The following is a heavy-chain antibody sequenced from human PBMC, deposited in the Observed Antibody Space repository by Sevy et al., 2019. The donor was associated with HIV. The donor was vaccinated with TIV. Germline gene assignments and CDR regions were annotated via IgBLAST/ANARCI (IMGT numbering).Heavy chain of an antibody. CDR2: ISWNSGSI. V-gene: IGHV3-9*01. D-gene: IGHD2-2*01. J-gene: IGHJ4*02. CDR1: GFTFDDYA. CDR3: AKATNEGDIVVVPAAALDY. Sequence: GGSLRLSCAASGFTFDDYAMHWVRQAPGKGLEWVSGISWNSGSIGYADSVKGRFTISRDNAKNSLYLQMNSQRAEDTGLYYCAKATNEGDIVVVPAAALDYWGQGTLVTVSS.